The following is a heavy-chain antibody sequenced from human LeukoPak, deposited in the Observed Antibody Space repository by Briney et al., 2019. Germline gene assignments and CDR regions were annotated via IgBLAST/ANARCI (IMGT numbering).Heavy chain of an antibody. V-gene: IGHV3-74*01. Sequence: GGSLRLSCAASRFTFSSYWMHWVRQAPGKGLVWVSRINSDGSRTTYADSVKGRFTISRDNAKNTLYPQMNSLRAEDTAVYYCARDTIDVDIVATIQYFDYWGQGTLVTVSS. J-gene: IGHJ4*02. CDR2: INSDGSRT. CDR1: RFTFSSYW. CDR3: ARDTIDVDIVATIQYFDY. D-gene: IGHD5-12*01.